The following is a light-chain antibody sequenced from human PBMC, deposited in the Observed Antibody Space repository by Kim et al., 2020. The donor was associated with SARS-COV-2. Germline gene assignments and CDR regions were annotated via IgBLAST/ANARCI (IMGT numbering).Light chain of an antibody. Sequence: VSGSPGQSITISCTGTSSDVGSYNLVSWYQQHPGKAPKLMIYEVSKRPSGVSNRFSGSKSGNTASLTISGFQAEDEADYYCCSYVVFGGGTQLTVL. J-gene: IGLJ2*01. CDR1: SSDVGSYNL. V-gene: IGLV2-23*02. CDR3: CSYVV. CDR2: EVS.